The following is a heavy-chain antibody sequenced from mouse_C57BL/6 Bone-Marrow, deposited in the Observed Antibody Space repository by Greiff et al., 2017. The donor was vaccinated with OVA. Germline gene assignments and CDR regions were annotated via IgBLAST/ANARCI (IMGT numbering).Heavy chain of an antibody. Sequence: EVQLVESGGGLVKPGGSLKLSCAASGFTFSDYGMHWVRQAPEKGLEWVAYISSGSSTIYYADTVKGRFTISRDNATNTLCLQMTSLRSEDSAMYYCATDYYSLAMDYWGQGTSVTVSS. D-gene: IGHD2-4*01. V-gene: IGHV5-17*01. CDR3: ATDYYSLAMDY. CDR2: ISSGSSTI. CDR1: GFTFSDYG. J-gene: IGHJ4*01.